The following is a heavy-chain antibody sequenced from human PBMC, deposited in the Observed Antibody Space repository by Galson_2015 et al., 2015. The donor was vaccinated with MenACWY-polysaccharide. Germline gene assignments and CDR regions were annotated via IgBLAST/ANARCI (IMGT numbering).Heavy chain of an antibody. CDR2: ISSSGGST. J-gene: IGHJ4*02. CDR3: SNAVVVLPAGY. D-gene: IGHD2-2*01. Sequence: SLRLSGAACGFTLGSYGMLWVRQAPGKGLEWVSAISSSGGSTYYAGSVKGRFTISRDNSKNTLYLQMNSRRDEDTAVYYCSNAVVVLPAGYWGQGTLVTVSS. V-gene: IGHV3-23*01. CDR1: GFTLGSYG.